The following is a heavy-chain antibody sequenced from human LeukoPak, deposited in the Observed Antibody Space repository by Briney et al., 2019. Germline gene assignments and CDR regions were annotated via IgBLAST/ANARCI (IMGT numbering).Heavy chain of an antibody. D-gene: IGHD1-26*01. CDR3: ARQDLLSPPFSGSSNAFDI. Sequence: SETLSLTCAVSGGSIISRNWWSWVRQAPGKGLEWIGEISHSGSTNYNPSLKSRVTLSVGKSKNQFSLKLRSVTAADTAVYYCARQDLLSPPFSGSSNAFDIWGQGTMVTVSS. CDR2: ISHSGST. CDR1: GGSIISRNW. V-gene: IGHV4-4*02. J-gene: IGHJ3*02.